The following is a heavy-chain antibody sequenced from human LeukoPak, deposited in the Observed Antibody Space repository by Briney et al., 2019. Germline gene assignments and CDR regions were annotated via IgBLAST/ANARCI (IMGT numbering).Heavy chain of an antibody. D-gene: IGHD3-22*01. CDR1: GYTFTSYY. CDR2: INPSGGST. V-gene: IGHV1-46*01. J-gene: IGHJ3*02. Sequence: ASVKVSCKASGYTFTSYYMHWVRQAPGQGLEWMEIINPSGGSTSYAQKFQGRVTMTRDTSTSTVYMELSSLRSEDTAVYYCARASIVVVTKKGAFDIWGQGTMVTVSS. CDR3: ARASIVVVTKKGAFDI.